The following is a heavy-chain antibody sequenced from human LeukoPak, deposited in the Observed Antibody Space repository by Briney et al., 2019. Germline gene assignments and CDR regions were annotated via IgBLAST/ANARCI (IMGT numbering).Heavy chain of an antibody. CDR1: GFTFSSNN. D-gene: IGHD1-26*01. J-gene: IGHJ4*02. CDR3: ARIVGATYAY. V-gene: IGHV3-48*04. CDR2: ISSSGSTI. Sequence: GGSLRLSCEDSGFTFSSNNMNWVRQAPGKGLEWVSYISSSGSTIKYADSVKGRFTISRGNAKNSLYLQMNSLRAEDTAVYYCARIVGATYAYWGQGTLVTVSS.